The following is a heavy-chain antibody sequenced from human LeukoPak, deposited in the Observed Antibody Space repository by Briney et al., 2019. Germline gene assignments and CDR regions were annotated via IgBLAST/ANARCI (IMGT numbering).Heavy chain of an antibody. V-gene: IGHV3-30-3*01. Sequence: PGRSLRLSCAASGFTFSSYAMHWVRQAPGKGPEWVAVISYDGSNKYYADSVKGRFTISRDNSKNTLYLQMNSLRAEDTAVYYCARDAGGSTVTTSDFDYWGQGTLVTVSS. D-gene: IGHD4-17*01. CDR1: GFTFSSYA. CDR2: ISYDGSNK. J-gene: IGHJ4*02. CDR3: ARDAGGSTVTTSDFDY.